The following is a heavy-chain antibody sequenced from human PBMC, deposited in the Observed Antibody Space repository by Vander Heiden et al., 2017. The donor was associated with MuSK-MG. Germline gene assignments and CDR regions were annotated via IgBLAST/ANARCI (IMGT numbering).Heavy chain of an antibody. V-gene: IGHV5-51*01. CDR2: IYPGDSDT. J-gene: IGHJ4*02. CDR3: ARHATSYSSSGESYFDY. CDR1: GYRFTSYW. Sequence: EVQLVQSGAEVKKPGESLKISCKGSGYRFTSYWIGWVRQMPGKGLEWMGIIYPGDSDTRYSPSFQGQVTISADKSISTAYLQWSSLKASDTAMYYCARHATSYSSSGESYFDYWGQGTLVTVSS. D-gene: IGHD6-6*01.